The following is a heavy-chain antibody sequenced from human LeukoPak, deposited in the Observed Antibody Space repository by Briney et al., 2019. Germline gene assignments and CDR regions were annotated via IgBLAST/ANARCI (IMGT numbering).Heavy chain of an antibody. CDR3: AAGYCSSTSCYAQTKYYYYYYGMDV. CDR2: INPNSGGT. CDR1: GYTFTSYG. D-gene: IGHD2-2*01. Sequence: ASVKVSCKASGYTFTSYGISWVRQAPGQGLEWMGWINPNSGGTNYAQKFQGRVTMTRDTSISTAYMELSRLRSDDTAVYYCAAGYCSSTSCYAQTKYYYYYYGMDVWGQGTTVTVSS. V-gene: IGHV1-2*02. J-gene: IGHJ6*02.